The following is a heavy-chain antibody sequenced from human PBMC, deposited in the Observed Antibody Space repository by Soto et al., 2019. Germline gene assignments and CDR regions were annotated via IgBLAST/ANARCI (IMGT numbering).Heavy chain of an antibody. CDR2: RSSDGIDE. D-gene: IGHD1-20*01. J-gene: IGHJ4*02. CDR1: GFTFNTSD. CDR3: AKDLGTPYND. Sequence: QVQLVDSGGGVVQPGRSLRLSCAASGFTFNTSDMHWVRQAPGKGLEWVAQRSSDGIDEYYADSVKGRFTISRDNSRSALYLRMRSLRGEDTAVYYCAKDLGTPYNDWGRGTLVTVSS. V-gene: IGHV3-30*18.